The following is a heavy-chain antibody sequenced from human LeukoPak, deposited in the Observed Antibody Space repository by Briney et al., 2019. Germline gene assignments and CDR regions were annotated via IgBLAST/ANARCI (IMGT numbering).Heavy chain of an antibody. J-gene: IGHJ4*02. CDR1: GFTFSSYG. Sequence: GGSLRLSCAASGFTFSSYGMHWVRQAPGKGLEWVAVISYDGSNKYYADSVKGRFTISRDNSKNTLYLQMNSLRAEDTAVYYCAKEREGVFDYWGQGTLVTVSS. CDR3: AKEREGVFDY. CDR2: ISYDGSNK. V-gene: IGHV3-30*18. D-gene: IGHD1-26*01.